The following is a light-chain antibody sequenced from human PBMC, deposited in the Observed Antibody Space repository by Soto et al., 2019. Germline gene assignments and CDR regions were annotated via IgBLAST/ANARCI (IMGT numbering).Light chain of an antibody. Sequence: QSSLTQPASVSGSPGQSITISCTGTSSDVGSYNLVSWYQQHQGKAPKLMIYEGSKRPSGVSNRFSGSKSGNTASLTISGLQAEDEADYYCCSYAGSSTHYVFGTGTKLTVL. J-gene: IGLJ1*01. CDR2: EGS. CDR1: SSDVGSYNL. CDR3: CSYAGSSTHYV. V-gene: IGLV2-23*01.